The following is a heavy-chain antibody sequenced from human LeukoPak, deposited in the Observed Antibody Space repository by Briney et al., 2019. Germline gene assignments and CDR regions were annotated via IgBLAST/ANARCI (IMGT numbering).Heavy chain of an antibody. CDR1: GGSISSGPYY. Sequence: SETLSLTCTVSGGSISSGPYYWGWIRQPPGKGLEWIGNIYYGENTYYNPSLKSRVTISVDTSKNQFSLKLSSVTAADTAVYYCAKNGLLWFGQYFWGQGTLVTVSS. V-gene: IGHV4-39*07. CDR2: IYYGENT. D-gene: IGHD3-10*01. CDR3: AKNGLLWFGQYF. J-gene: IGHJ4*02.